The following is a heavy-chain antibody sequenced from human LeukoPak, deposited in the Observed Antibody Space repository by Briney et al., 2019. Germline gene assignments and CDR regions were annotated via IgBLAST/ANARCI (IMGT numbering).Heavy chain of an antibody. J-gene: IGHJ5*02. CDR3: VRHAPITGTSYSWFDP. Sequence: PGGSLRLSCAASGFTFDDYAMHWVRQAPGKGLEWVSGISWNSGSIGYADSVKGRFTISRDNAKNSLYLQMNSLRAEDTALYYCVRHAPITGTSYSWFDPWGQGTLVTVSS. D-gene: IGHD1-7*01. V-gene: IGHV3-9*01. CDR1: GFTFDDYA. CDR2: ISWNSGSI.